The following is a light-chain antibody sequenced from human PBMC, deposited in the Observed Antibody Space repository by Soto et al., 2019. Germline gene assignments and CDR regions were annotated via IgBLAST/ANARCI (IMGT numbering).Light chain of an antibody. Sequence: EIVLTQSPGTLSLSPGERTTLSCRASQSLSSSQLAWYQQRPGQAPRLLIFGASNRATGIPDRFSGSGSGAEFTLTINSLQSEDFAVYYCQRYNNWPLTFGGGTKV. V-gene: IGKV3D-15*01. J-gene: IGKJ4*01. CDR1: QSLSSS. CDR2: GAS. CDR3: QRYNNWPLT.